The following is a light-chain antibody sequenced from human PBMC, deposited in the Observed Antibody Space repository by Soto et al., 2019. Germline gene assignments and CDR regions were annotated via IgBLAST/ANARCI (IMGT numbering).Light chain of an antibody. J-gene: IGKJ2*01. Sequence: DIQMTQSLSSLSASVGDTVTITCRASQSISNSLSWYQQKPGKAPKFLIYVASTLRRGVPSRFSGSGSGTDFTLTISSLQPEDVATYYCQQTFSPPYTFGQGTKLEIK. V-gene: IGKV1-39*01. CDR3: QQTFSPPYT. CDR1: QSISNS. CDR2: VAS.